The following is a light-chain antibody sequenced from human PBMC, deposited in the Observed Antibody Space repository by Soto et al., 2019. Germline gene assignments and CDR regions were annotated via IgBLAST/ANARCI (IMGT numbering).Light chain of an antibody. CDR1: ETVNSNY. CDR2: GAS. Sequence: DIVLTQSPGTLSLSPGERATLSCRASETVNSNYLAWYQHKRGQAPRLLIYGASSRATGIPDRFSGSGSGTDFTLTITRLEPEDFAIYYCQQYGSSRTFGQGAKV. J-gene: IGKJ1*01. V-gene: IGKV3-20*01. CDR3: QQYGSSRT.